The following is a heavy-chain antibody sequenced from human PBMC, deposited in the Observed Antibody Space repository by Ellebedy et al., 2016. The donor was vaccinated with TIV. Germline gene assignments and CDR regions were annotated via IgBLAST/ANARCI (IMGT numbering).Heavy chain of an antibody. J-gene: IGHJ4*02. D-gene: IGHD6-19*01. CDR3: AGPMVGVAGEIDY. CDR1: KFTFSRYS. V-gene: IGHV3-21*06. CDR2: ISSSSTYI. Sequence: GESLKISXAASKFTFSRYSMNWVRQAPGKGLEWVSSISSSSTYIYYADSVKGRFTISRDNTKNSLYLQMNSLRAEDTAVYYCAGPMVGVAGEIDYWGLGTLVTVSS.